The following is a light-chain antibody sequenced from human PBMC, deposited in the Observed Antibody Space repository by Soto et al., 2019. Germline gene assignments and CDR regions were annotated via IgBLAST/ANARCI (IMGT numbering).Light chain of an antibody. CDR1: QSVSSSY. Sequence: EIVLTQSPGTLSLSPGERATLSCRASQSVSSSYLAWYQQKPGQAPRLLIYGASSRATGIPDRFSGSWSGTDFTLTISRLEPEDFAVHYCQQYGSSYTFGQGTKLEIK. CDR3: QQYGSSYT. CDR2: GAS. J-gene: IGKJ2*01. V-gene: IGKV3-20*01.